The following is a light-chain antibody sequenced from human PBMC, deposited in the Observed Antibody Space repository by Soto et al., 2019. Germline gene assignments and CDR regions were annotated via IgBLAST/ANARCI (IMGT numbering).Light chain of an antibody. Sequence: QSVLTQPPSVSAAPGQKVTISCSGSSSNIGNKYVSWYQQLPGTAPNLLIYENNKRPSGIPDRFSGSKSGTSATLGITGLQTGDEADYYCGTWDNSLGAWVFGGGTKLTVL. V-gene: IGLV1-51*02. CDR2: ENN. CDR3: GTWDNSLGAWV. J-gene: IGLJ3*02. CDR1: SSNIGNKY.